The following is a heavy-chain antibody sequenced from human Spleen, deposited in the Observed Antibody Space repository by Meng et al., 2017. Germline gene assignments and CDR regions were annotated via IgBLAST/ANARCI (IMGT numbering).Heavy chain of an antibody. CDR2: IYYSGST. Sequence: SETLSLTCTVSGGSISSYYWSWIRQPPGKGLEWIGYIYYSGSTNYNPSLKSRVTISVDTSKNQFSLKLSSVTAADTAVYYCARGPGVRGVIFYYWGQGTLVTVSS. D-gene: IGHD3-10*01. CDR3: ARGPGVRGVIFYY. V-gene: IGHV4-59*12. J-gene: IGHJ4*02. CDR1: GGSISSYY.